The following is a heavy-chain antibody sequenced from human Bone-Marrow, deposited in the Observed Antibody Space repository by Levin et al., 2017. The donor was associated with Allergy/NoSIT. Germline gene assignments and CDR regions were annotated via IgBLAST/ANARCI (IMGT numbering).Heavy chain of an antibody. Sequence: GGSLRLSCAASGFTFSIHPMNWIRQAPGKGLEWVSSITDSGSHTYYAESVKGRFTISRDNAKNSLYLQMNSLRAEDTAVYYCARETSVSYFDYWGQGILVTVSS. CDR1: GFTFSIHP. J-gene: IGHJ4*02. V-gene: IGHV3-21*01. CDR2: ITDSGSHT. CDR3: ARETSVSYFDY.